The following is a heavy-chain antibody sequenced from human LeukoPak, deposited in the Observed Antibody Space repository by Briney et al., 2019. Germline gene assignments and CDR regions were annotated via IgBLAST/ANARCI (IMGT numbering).Heavy chain of an antibody. Sequence: PGGSLRLSCAASGFTVNSYYMSWVRQAPGKGLEWVSGIYSGGNTYYADSVKGRFTISRDNSKNTLYLQMGSLRAEDMAVYYCARDPPDGYCSGGSCRNYYYYMDVWGKGTTVTISS. CDR1: GFTVNSYY. V-gene: IGHV3-53*05. CDR3: ARDPPDGYCSGGSCRNYYYYMDV. D-gene: IGHD2-15*01. CDR2: IYSGGNT. J-gene: IGHJ6*03.